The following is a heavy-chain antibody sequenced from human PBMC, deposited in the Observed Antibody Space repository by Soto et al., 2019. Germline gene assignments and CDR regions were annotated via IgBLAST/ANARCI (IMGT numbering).Heavy chain of an antibody. CDR2: ISWNSGSI. Sequence: GGSLRLSCAASGFTFDDYAMHWVRQAPGKGLEWVSGISWNSGSIGYADSVKGRFTISRDNAKNSLYLQMNSLRAEDTALYYCAKDKFIAVAGTHDYWGQGTLVTVSS. CDR3: AKDKFIAVAGTHDY. J-gene: IGHJ4*02. CDR1: GFTFDDYA. D-gene: IGHD6-19*01. V-gene: IGHV3-9*01.